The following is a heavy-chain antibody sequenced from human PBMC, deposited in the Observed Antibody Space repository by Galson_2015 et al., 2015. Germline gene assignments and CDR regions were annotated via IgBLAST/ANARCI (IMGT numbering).Heavy chain of an antibody. CDR2: INSDGTDK. CDR3: ARDPLWDRTVGFDY. Sequence: SLRLSCAASGFTFSSDWMHWVRQAPGKGLVWVSRINSDGTDKTYVDSVKGRFTISRDNAKNTLYLQMNSLRAEDTAVYYCARDPLWDRTVGFDYWGQGTLVTVSS. CDR1: GFTFSSDW. D-gene: IGHD3-16*01. J-gene: IGHJ4*02. V-gene: IGHV3-74*01.